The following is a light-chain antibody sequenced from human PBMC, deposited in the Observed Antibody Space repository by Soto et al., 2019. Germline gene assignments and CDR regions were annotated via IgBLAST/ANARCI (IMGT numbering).Light chain of an antibody. Sequence: MTQSPSSLSASVGDSINITCRASESMSPWLAWYQQKPGQAPRVLIYGASTRATGVPARFSGSGSGTEFTLTISSLQSEDFAVYYCQQYNDWPPGYTFGQGTKLEIK. V-gene: IGKV3-15*01. CDR1: ESMSPW. CDR3: QQYNDWPPGYT. J-gene: IGKJ2*01. CDR2: GAS.